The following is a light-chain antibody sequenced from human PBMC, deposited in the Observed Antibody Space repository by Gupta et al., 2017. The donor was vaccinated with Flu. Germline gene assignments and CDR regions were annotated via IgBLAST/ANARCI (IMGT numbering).Light chain of an antibody. Sequence: DIQMTQSPSSLSASVGDRVTITCRASQSISSYLNWYQQKPGKAPKLLIYAASSLQSGVPSRFSGSGYGTDLTLTISSRQQEDFAAYYCQQNDSNPTWTFGQGTKVEMK. V-gene: IGKV1-39*01. CDR3: QQNDSNPTWT. CDR1: QSISSY. CDR2: AAS. J-gene: IGKJ1*01.